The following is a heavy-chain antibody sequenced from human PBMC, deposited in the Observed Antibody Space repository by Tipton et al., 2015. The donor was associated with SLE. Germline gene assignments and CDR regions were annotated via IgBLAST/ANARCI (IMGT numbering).Heavy chain of an antibody. D-gene: IGHD4/OR15-4a*01. CDR2: IYHSGTT. CDR1: RSSISTAYY. V-gene: IGHV4-61*01. Sequence: TLSLTCAVSRSSISTAYYLNWIRQPPGKGLEWIGYIYHSGTTNYNPSLKSRVTLSIDTSKNQISLYLTSVTAADTAVYYCANLDYGAFHIWGQGTSVTVSS. J-gene: IGHJ3*02. CDR3: ANLDYGAFHI.